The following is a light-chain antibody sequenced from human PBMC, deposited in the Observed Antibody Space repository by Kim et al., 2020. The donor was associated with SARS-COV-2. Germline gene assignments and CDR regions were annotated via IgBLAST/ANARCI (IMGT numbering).Light chain of an antibody. CDR1: KIGTKR. V-gene: IGLV3-21*04. Sequence: SYELTQPPSVSVAPGETAKITCGGNKIGTKRVHWYQQKPGQAPLLVIYFDGDRPSGIPERFSGSNSGNTATLTIRRVEAGDEADYYCQVWDSTPDHRGVFGGGTQLTVL. J-gene: IGLJ2*01. CDR2: FDG. CDR3: QVWDSTPDHRGV.